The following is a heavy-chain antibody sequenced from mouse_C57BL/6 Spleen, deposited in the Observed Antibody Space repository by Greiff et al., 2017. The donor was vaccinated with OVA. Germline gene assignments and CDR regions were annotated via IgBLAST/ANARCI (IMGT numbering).Heavy chain of an antibody. D-gene: IGHD1-1*02. CDR2: IDPSDSYT. Sequence: VQLQQPGAELVKPGASVKLSCKASGYTFTSYWMQWVKQRPGQGLEWIGEIDPSDSYTNYNQKFKGKATLTVDTSSSTAYMQLSSLTSEDSAVYDCARRGVLWNYFDYWGKGTTLTVAS. V-gene: IGHV1-50*01. CDR1: GYTFTSYW. CDR3: ARRGVLWNYFDY. J-gene: IGHJ2*01.